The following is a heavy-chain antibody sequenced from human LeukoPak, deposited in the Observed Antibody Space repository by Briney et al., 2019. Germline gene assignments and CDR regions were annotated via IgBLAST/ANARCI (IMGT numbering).Heavy chain of an antibody. Sequence: SETLSLTCTVSGGSISSYYWSWIRQPPGKGLEWIGYIYYSGSTNYNPSLKSRVTISVDTSKNQFSLKLSSVTAADTAVYYCAGVVGGTVEYWGQGTLVTVSS. CDR3: AGVVGGTVEY. J-gene: IGHJ4*02. CDR2: IYYSGST. CDR1: GGSISSYY. D-gene: IGHD1-26*01. V-gene: IGHV4-59*01.